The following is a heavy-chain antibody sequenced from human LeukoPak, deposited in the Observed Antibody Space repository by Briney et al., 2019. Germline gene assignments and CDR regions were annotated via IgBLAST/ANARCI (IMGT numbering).Heavy chain of an antibody. CDR3: GRYNYMGPTFLDY. Sequence: SQTLSLTCTVSGGSISSGSYYWSWIRQPAGKGLEWIGRIYTSGSTNYNPSLKSRVTISVDTSKNQFSLKLSSVTAADTAVYYCGRYNYMGPTFLDYWGQGTLVTVSS. V-gene: IGHV4-61*02. D-gene: IGHD1-1*01. CDR1: GGSISSGSYY. J-gene: IGHJ4*02. CDR2: IYTSGST.